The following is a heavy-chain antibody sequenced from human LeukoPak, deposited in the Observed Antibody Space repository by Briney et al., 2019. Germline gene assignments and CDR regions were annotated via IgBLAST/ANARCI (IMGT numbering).Heavy chain of an antibody. CDR2: ISGSGGST. Sequence: GGSLRLSCAASGFTFSSYATSWVRQAPGKGLEWVSAISGSGGSTYYADSVKGRFTISRDNSKNTLYLQMNSLRAGDTAVYYCAKGGGDGSGSYLAFYYYYYYGMDVWGQGTTVTVSS. CDR1: GFTFSSYA. V-gene: IGHV3-23*01. CDR3: AKGGGDGSGSYLAFYYYYYYGMDV. D-gene: IGHD3-10*01. J-gene: IGHJ6*02.